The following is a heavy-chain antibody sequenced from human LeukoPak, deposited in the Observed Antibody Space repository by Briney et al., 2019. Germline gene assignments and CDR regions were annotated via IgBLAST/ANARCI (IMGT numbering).Heavy chain of an antibody. D-gene: IGHD3-3*01. CDR2: VHLDGRT. V-gene: IGHV4-4*02. CDR1: GGSISSTNW. Sequence: SGTLSRICGVSGGSISSTNWWTWIRQPPGKGLEWIGEVHLDGRTNYNPSLESRLTMSVDLSENHISLKLTSVTAADTAVYYCAREGGFYRPLDYTGQGTLVTVSS. J-gene: IGHJ4*02. CDR3: AREGGFYRPLDY.